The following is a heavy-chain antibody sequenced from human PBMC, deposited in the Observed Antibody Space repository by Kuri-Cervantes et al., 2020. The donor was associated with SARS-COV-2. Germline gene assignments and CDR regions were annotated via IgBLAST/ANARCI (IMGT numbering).Heavy chain of an antibody. D-gene: IGHD1-26*01. CDR1: GGSISSGSYY. Sequence: LRLSCTVSGGSISSGSYYWSWIRQPAGKGLEWIGRIYTSGSTNYNPSLKCRVTISVDTSKNQFSLKLSSVTAADTAVYYCARGTVGAPGGGMDVWGQGTTVTVSS. CDR3: ARGTVGAPGGGMDV. J-gene: IGHJ6*02. CDR2: IYTSGST. V-gene: IGHV4-61*02.